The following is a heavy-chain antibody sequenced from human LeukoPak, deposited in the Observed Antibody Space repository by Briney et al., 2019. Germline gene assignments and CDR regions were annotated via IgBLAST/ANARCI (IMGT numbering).Heavy chain of an antibody. D-gene: IGHD3-10*01. J-gene: IGHJ4*02. Sequence: ASVNVSCEASGYTFTSYGISWVRQAPGQGLEWMGWISAYNGNKNYAQKLQGRVTMTTDTSTNTAYMELRSLRADDAAVYYCAREDLGYGSGSYNLYFDYWGQGTLVTVSS. CDR3: AREDLGYGSGSYNLYFDY. V-gene: IGHV1-18*01. CDR2: ISAYNGNK. CDR1: GYTFTSYG.